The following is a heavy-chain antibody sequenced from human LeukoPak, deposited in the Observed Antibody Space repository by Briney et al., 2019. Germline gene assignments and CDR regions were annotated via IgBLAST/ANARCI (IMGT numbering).Heavy chain of an antibody. V-gene: IGHV3-53*01. J-gene: IGHJ4*02. CDR3: AKGVYSSGWYGWFDY. CDR1: GFTVSSNY. D-gene: IGHD6-19*01. CDR2: IYNDANT. Sequence: GGSLRLSCAASGFTVSSNYMNWVRQAPGKGLEWVSVIYNDANTYYADSVKGRFTISRDNFKNTLFLQMNSLRAEDTAVYYCAKGVYSSGWYGWFDYWGQGTLVTVSS.